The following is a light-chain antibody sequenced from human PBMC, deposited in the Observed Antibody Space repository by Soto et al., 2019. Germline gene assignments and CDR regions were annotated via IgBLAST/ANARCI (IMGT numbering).Light chain of an antibody. CDR2: WAS. J-gene: IGKJ4*01. Sequence: DIVMTQSPASLAVSLGERATINCKSSQSVLNRSNNKNYVAWFQQKPGQTPKLLIYWASTRESGVPDRFRGSGSGTDFTLTISGLQAEDVAVYYCQHYFGSLALSFGGGTKVDLK. V-gene: IGKV4-1*01. CDR1: QSVLNRSNNKNY. CDR3: QHYFGSLALS.